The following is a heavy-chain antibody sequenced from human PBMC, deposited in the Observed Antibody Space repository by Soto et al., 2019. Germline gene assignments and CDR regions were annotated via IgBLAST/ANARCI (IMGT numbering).Heavy chain of an antibody. V-gene: IGHV1-2*04. Sequence: ASVKVSCKASGYTFTGYYMHWVRQAPGQGLEWMGWINPNSGGTNYAQKFQGWVTMTRDTSISTAYMELSRLRSDDTAVYYCARSDPRLLPVAGTGGNAFDIWGQGTMVTVSS. D-gene: IGHD6-19*01. CDR1: GYTFTGYY. CDR3: ARSDPRLLPVAGTGGNAFDI. CDR2: INPNSGGT. J-gene: IGHJ3*02.